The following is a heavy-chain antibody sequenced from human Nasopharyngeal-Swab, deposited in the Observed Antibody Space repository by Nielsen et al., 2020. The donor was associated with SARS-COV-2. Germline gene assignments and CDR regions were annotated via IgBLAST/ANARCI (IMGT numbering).Heavy chain of an antibody. Sequence: SETLSLTCTVSGGSIGSSSYYWGWIRQPPGKGLEWIGSIYYSGSTYYNPSLKSRVTISVDTSKNQFSLKLSSVTAADTAVYYCARERGRGGIWNYYYYYMDVWGKRTTVTVSS. CDR1: GGSIGSSSYY. J-gene: IGHJ6*03. CDR2: IYYSGST. V-gene: IGHV4-39*07. CDR3: ARERGRGGIWNYYYYYMDV. D-gene: IGHD3-10*01.